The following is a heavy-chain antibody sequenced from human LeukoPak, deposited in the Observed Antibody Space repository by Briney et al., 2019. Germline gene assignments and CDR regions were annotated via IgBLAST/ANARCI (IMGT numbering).Heavy chain of an antibody. CDR1: GYTFTGYY. J-gene: IGHJ5*02. CDR3: ARWADGYNYKSWFDP. Sequence: ASVKVSCKASGYTFTGYYMHWVRQAPGQGLEWMGWINPNSGGTNYAQKFQGRGTMTRDTSISTAYMELSRLRSDDTAVYYCARWADGYNYKSWFDPWGQGTLVTVSS. CDR2: INPNSGGT. D-gene: IGHD5-24*01. V-gene: IGHV1-2*02.